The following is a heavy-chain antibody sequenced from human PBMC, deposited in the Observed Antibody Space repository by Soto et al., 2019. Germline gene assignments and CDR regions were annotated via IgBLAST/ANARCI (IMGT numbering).Heavy chain of an antibody. Sequence: QVQLVQSGAEVKKPGSSVKVSCKAAGGTFSSYAISWVRQAAGQGLAWMGGIIPIFRTAKDAQKFQGRGTITADASTTNAYMGLGSLSSEAPAVYCRARGNSTGWYVRYYYGMPVWGQGTTVPVTS. D-gene: IGHD6-19*01. CDR3: ARGNSTGWYVRYYYGMPV. V-gene: IGHV1-69*01. CDR1: GGTFSSYA. CDR2: IIPIFRTA. J-gene: IGHJ6*02.